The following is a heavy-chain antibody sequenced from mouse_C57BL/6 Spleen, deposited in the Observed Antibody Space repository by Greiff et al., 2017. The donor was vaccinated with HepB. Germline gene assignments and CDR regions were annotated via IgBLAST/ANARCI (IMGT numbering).Heavy chain of an antibody. J-gene: IGHJ3*01. Sequence: EVKLVESEGGLVQPGSSMKLSCTASGFTFSDYYMAWVRQVPEKGLEWVANINYDGSSTYYLDSLKSRFIISRDNAKNILYLQMSSLKSEDTATYYCARGGTTVVAPFAYWGQGTLVTVSA. CDR1: GFTFSDYY. V-gene: IGHV5-16*01. CDR3: ARGGTTVVAPFAY. CDR2: INYDGSST. D-gene: IGHD1-1*01.